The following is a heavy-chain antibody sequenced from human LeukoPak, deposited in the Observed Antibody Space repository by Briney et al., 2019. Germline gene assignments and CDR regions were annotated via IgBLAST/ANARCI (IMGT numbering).Heavy chain of an antibody. CDR3: ARYFCGGGSCYPFDY. J-gene: IGHJ4*02. Sequence: ASVKVSCKASGYSFDKYAMNWVRQAPGQGPEWMGWINTDTGDPTYAQGFTGRFVFSLDTSATTAYLQISSLKAEDTATYYCARYFCGGGSCYPFDYWGQGTLVTVSS. CDR2: INTDTGDP. D-gene: IGHD2-15*01. V-gene: IGHV7-4-1*02. CDR1: GYSFDKYA.